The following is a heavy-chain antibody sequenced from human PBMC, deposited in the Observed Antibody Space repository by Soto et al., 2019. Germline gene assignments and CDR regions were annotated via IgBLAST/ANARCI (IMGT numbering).Heavy chain of an antibody. V-gene: IGHV4-38-2*01. J-gene: IGHJ4*02. CDR1: GWSISNGHY. CDR2: IHHSGNT. Sequence: SETLSLTCAVSGWSISNGHYWGWLRQPPGKGLEWIAIIHHSGNTHHNPSVKGRVTISLDMSKNQFSMELTSVTAADTALYYCSLDETNSYYFGYWGQGIQVTVSS. CDR3: SLDETNSYYFGY. D-gene: IGHD3-10*01.